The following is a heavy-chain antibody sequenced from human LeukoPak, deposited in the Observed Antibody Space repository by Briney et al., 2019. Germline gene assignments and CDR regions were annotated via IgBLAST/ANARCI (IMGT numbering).Heavy chain of an antibody. D-gene: IGHD5-18*01. J-gene: IGHJ4*02. CDR2: IGTAGDT. CDR3: ARGIPGYSYGYDY. Sequence: GGSLRLSCAASGFTFSSYDMHWVRQATGKGLEWVSAIGTAGDTYYPGSVKGRFTISRENAKNSLYPQMNSLRAGDTAVYYCARGIPGYSYGYDYWGQGTLVIVSS. V-gene: IGHV3-13*01. CDR1: GFTFSSYD.